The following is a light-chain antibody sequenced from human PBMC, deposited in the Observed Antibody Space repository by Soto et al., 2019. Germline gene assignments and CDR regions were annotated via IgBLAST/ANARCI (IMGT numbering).Light chain of an antibody. CDR3: QQTYTWPCT. CDR1: QGISDS. Sequence: DIQMTQSPSTLSASVGERVTISCRASQGISDSLSWFQQKPGETPKLLINTASTLPSGVPTRFSGAGSRAHFSLTISGLQSEDSAIYYCQQTYTWPCTFGEGTKV. CDR2: TAS. J-gene: IGKJ1*01. V-gene: IGKV1-39*01.